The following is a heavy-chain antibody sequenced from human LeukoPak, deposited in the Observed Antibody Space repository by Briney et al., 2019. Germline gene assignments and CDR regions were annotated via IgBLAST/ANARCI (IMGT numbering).Heavy chain of an antibody. J-gene: IGHJ4*02. CDR2: ISTGNRHI. Sequence: GGCLRLSCAASGFTFSNYIMNWVRQAPGKGLELVSSISTGNRHIYYAASVKGRFTISRDDAKNSLYLHINSLRAEDTAVYYCARDLSGDGYNKFDYWGQGNLVTVSS. V-gene: IGHV3-21*01. CDR1: GFTFSNYI. CDR3: ARDLSGDGYNKFDY. D-gene: IGHD5-24*01.